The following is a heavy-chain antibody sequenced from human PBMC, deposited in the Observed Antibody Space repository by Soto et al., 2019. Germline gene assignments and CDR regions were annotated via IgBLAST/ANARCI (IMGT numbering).Heavy chain of an antibody. V-gene: IGHV3-30-3*01. CDR3: ASYSYGLDY. CDR2: ISYDGSNK. Sequence: QVQLVESGGGVVQPGRSLRLSCAASGFTFSRYAMHWVRQAPGKGLEWVAVISYDGSNKYYADSVKGRFTISRDNSKNTLYLQMNSLRAEDTAVYYCASYSYGLDYWGQGTLVTVSS. CDR1: GFTFSRYA. J-gene: IGHJ4*02. D-gene: IGHD5-18*01.